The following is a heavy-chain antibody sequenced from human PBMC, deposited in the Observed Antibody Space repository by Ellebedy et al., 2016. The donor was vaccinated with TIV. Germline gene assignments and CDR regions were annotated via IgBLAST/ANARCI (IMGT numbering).Heavy chain of an antibody. J-gene: IGHJ4*02. V-gene: IGHV3-66*01. CDR3: ARGLAVAGTQPFFDY. CDR2: IYSGGST. CDR1: GFSASSDY. D-gene: IGHD6-19*01. Sequence: PGGSLRLSCAASGFSASSDYMTWVRQAPGKGPEWVSVIYSGGSTYYADSVKGRFTISRDNSKNTVYLQMNSLRAEDTAVYYCARGLAVAGTQPFFDYWGQGTLVTVSS.